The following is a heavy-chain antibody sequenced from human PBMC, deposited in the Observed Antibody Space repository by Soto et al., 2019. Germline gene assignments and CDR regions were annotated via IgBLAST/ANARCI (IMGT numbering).Heavy chain of an antibody. CDR1: GYSFTSYW. CDR3: ARQAYSYGQSPYYYGMDV. V-gene: IGHV5-10-1*01. J-gene: IGHJ6*02. D-gene: IGHD5-18*01. CDR2: IDPSDSYT. Sequence: RGESLKISCKGSGYSFTSYWISWVRQMPGKGLEWMGRIDPSDSYTNYSPSFQGHVTISADKSISTAYLQWSSLKASDTAMYYCARQAYSYGQSPYYYGMDVWGQGTTVTVSS.